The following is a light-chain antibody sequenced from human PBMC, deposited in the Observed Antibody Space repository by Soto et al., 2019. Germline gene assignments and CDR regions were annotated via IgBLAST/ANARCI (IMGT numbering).Light chain of an antibody. J-gene: IGKJ5*01. CDR1: QSLLHSDGYNY. CDR2: LGS. Sequence: DLVMTQSPLSLPVTPGEPASISCRSSQSLLHSDGYNYLDWYLQKPGQSPQLLIYLGSNRASGVPDRLSGSGSGTDFTLQISRVEAEDVGVYYCMQALQSPVTFGQGTRLDI. V-gene: IGKV2-28*01. CDR3: MQALQSPVT.